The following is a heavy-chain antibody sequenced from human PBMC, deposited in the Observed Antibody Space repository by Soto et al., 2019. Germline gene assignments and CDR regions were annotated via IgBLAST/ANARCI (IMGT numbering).Heavy chain of an antibody. D-gene: IGHD5-12*01. CDR1: GFSFSSYA. V-gene: IGHV3-23*01. J-gene: IGHJ5*02. CDR2: ISARGGSS. CDR3: AKGSIEYSASVDR. Sequence: EVQLLESGGGLVQPGGSLRLACAASGFSFSSYAMVWVRQAPGKGLEWVSVISARGGSSYFADSVKGRFTISRDNSKNVMSLEMNSLRAADTATNFCAKGSIEYSASVDRWGQGTLVLVSS.